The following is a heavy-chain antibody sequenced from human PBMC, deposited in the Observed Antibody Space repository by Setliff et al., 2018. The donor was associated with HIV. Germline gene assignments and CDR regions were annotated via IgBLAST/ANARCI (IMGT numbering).Heavy chain of an antibody. V-gene: IGHV3-49*03. J-gene: IGHJ4*02. CDR3: TRDDPPGYCSSTTCPYLFDY. Sequence: GGSLRLSCVASGFTFTDHYMSWIRQAPGKGLEWVAYIDGRGGTIEYAASVKGRFTISRDDSKTIAYLQMSGLKTEDTAVYFCTRDDPPGYCSSTTCPYLFDYWGRGTLVTVSS. CDR1: GFTFTDHY. D-gene: IGHD2-2*01. CDR2: IDGRGGTI.